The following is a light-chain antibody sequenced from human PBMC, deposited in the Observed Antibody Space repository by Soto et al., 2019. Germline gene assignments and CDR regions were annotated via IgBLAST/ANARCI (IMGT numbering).Light chain of an antibody. V-gene: IGLV2-14*01. CDR2: EVT. J-gene: IGLJ2*01. CDR1: SSDVGAYNF. CDR3: SSYTGGSTLL. Sequence: QSVLTQPASVSGSPGQSITISCTGTSSDVGAYNFVSWYQQHPGKAPKLIIYEVTNRPSGVSNRFSGSKSANTASLTISGLQADDEADYYCSSYTGGSTLLFGGGTQLTVL.